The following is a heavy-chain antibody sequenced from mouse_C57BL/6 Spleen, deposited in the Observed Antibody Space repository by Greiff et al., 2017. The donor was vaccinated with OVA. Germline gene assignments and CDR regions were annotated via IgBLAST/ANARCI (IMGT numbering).Heavy chain of an antibody. J-gene: IGHJ3*01. CDR1: GYTFTSYG. Sequence: VQLKESGAELVRPGSSVKMSCKTSGYTFTSYGINWVKQRPGQGLEWIGYIYIGNGYTEYNEKFKGKATLTSDTSSSTAYMQLSSLTSEDSAIYCGAREGGLRRGSWFAYWGQGTLVNVSA. D-gene: IGHD2-4*01. CDR2: IYIGNGYT. V-gene: IGHV1-58*01. CDR3: AREGGLRRGSWFAY.